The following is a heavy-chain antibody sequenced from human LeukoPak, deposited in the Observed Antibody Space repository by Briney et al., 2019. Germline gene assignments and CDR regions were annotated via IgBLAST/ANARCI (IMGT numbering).Heavy chain of an antibody. CDR3: ASGSYYYESSGYRVFDY. J-gene: IGHJ4*02. Sequence: ASVKVSCKASGGTFSSYAISWVRQAPGQGLEWMGRIIPIFGTANYAQKFQGRVTITTDESTSTAYMELSSLRSEDTAVYYCASGSYYYESSGYRVFDYWGQGTLVTVSS. CDR1: GGTFSSYA. D-gene: IGHD3-22*01. CDR2: IIPIFGTA. V-gene: IGHV1-69*05.